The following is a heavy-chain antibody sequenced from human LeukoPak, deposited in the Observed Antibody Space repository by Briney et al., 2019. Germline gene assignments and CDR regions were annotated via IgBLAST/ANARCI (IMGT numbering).Heavy chain of an antibody. CDR3: ARDPVIHSSSSSIFDY. V-gene: IGHV3-21*01. J-gene: IGHJ4*02. CDR2: ISSSSSHI. CDR1: GFTFSSYS. D-gene: IGHD6-6*01. Sequence: GGSLRLSCAASGFTFSSYSMNWVRQAPGKGLEWVSSISSSSSHIYYADSVKGRFTISRDNAKNSLYLQMNSLRAEDTAVYYCARDPVIHSSSSSIFDYWGQGTLVTVSS.